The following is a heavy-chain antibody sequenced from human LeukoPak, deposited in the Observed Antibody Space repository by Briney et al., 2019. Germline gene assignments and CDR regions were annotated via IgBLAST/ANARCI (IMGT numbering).Heavy chain of an antibody. Sequence: GGSLRLSCAASGFSFNTYGVLWVRQAPAKGLEWVALISYDGANEKYADSVKGRFTISRDNSKNTLYLQMNSLRDEDTAVYYCAKGGDYSYGYYFDSWGQGTPVTVSS. CDR2: ISYDGANE. V-gene: IGHV3-30*18. CDR3: AKGGDYSYGYYFDS. D-gene: IGHD2-15*01. CDR1: GFSFNTYG. J-gene: IGHJ4*02.